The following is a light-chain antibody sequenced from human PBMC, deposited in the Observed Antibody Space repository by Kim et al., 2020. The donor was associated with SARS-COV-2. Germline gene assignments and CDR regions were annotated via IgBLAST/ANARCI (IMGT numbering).Light chain of an antibody. Sequence: VAPGRTARITCGGNNIGSKKVHWYQQKPGQAPVLVIYRDSNRPSGIPERFSGSNSGNTATLTISRAQAGDEADYYCQVWDSSTGVFGGGTQLTVL. CDR2: RDS. CDR3: QVWDSSTGV. CDR1: NIGSKK. V-gene: IGLV3-9*01. J-gene: IGLJ3*02.